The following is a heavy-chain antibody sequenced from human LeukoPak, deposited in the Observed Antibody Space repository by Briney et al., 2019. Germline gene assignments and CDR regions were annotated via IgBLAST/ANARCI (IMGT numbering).Heavy chain of an antibody. CDR1: GYTFTSYG. CDR2: ISAYNGNT. D-gene: IGHD6-19*01. V-gene: IGHV1-18*01. J-gene: IGHJ4*02. CDR3: ASGYSSGWRPPLFDY. Sequence: ASVKVSCKASGYTFTSYGISWVRPAPGQGLEWMGWISAYNGNTNYAQKLQGRVTMTTDTSTSTAYMELRSLRSDDTAVYYCASGYSSGWRPPLFDYWGQGTLVTVSS.